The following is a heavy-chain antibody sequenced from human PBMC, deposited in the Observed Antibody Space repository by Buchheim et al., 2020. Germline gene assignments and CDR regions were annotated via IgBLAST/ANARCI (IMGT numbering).Heavy chain of an antibody. Sequence: EVQLVESGGGLVQPGGSLRLSCAASGFTVSSNYMSWVRQAPGKGLEWVSVIYSGGSTYYADSVKGRFTISRDNSKNTLYLQMNSLRAEDTAVYYCARDYYNWNSYGMDVWGQGTT. CDR1: GFTVSSNY. CDR3: ARDYYNWNSYGMDV. CDR2: IYSGGST. J-gene: IGHJ6*02. D-gene: IGHD1-20*01. V-gene: IGHV3-66*01.